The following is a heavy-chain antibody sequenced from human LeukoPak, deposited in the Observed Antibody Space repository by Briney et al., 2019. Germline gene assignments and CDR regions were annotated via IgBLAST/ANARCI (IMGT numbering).Heavy chain of an antibody. CDR2: INPSGGST. CDR3: ASSSASWIQLLTPDY. D-gene: IGHD5-18*01. J-gene: IGHJ4*02. V-gene: IGHV1-46*01. CDR1: GYTFTSYY. Sequence: ASVKACCKASGYTFTSYYMHWVRQAPGQGLEWMGIINPSGGSTSYAQKFQGRVTMTRDTSTSTVYMELSSLRSEDTAVYYCASSSASWIQLLTPDYWGQGTLVTVSS.